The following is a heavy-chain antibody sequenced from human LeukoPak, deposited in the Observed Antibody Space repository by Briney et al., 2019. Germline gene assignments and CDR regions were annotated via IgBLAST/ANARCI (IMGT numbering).Heavy chain of an antibody. V-gene: IGHV3-48*02. CDR2: ITTSSSTI. CDR1: GFTFSTFG. J-gene: IGHJ3*02. D-gene: IGHD3-16*01. Sequence: PGGSLRLSCTASGFTFSTFGMSWVRQAPGKGLEWVSYITTSSSTIYYADSVRGRFTISRDNAKNSLYLQMNSLRDEDSAVYYCTRVWGRFDIWGQGTMVTVSS. CDR3: TRVWGRFDI.